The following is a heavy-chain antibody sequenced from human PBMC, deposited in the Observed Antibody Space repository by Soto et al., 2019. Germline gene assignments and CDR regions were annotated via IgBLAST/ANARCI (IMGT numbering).Heavy chain of an antibody. J-gene: IGHJ6*02. CDR2: ISYDGSNK. CDR3: ARDIAAAGTVYYYYCMDC. Sequence: QVQLVEAGGGLVQPGRSLRLSCAASGFTFSSYAMPWVRQAPGKGLEWVAVISYDGSNKYYADSVKGRFTLSRDNSKNALYLQMNSLRAEDTAVYYCARDIAAAGTVYYYYCMDCWVQGTTVTVSS. V-gene: IGHV3-30-3*01. CDR1: GFTFSSYA. D-gene: IGHD6-13*01.